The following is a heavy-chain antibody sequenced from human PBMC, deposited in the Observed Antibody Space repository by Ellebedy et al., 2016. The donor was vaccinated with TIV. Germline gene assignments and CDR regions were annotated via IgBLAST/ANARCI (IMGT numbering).Heavy chain of an antibody. Sequence: PGGSLRLSCAASGFTFSSHDMHWVRQGTGKGLEWVSAIGSAGDTSYSGSVKGRFTISRENGKNSVYLQMNSLRAEDTAVYYCARASAGPDYWGQGTLVTVSS. D-gene: IGHD6-13*01. CDR2: IGSAGDT. J-gene: IGHJ4*02. V-gene: IGHV3-13*01. CDR1: GFTFSSHD. CDR3: ARASAGPDY.